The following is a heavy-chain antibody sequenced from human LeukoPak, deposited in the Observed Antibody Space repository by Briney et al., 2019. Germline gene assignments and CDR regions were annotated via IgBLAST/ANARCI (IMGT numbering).Heavy chain of an antibody. CDR3: ARDTPRGGSYHPTVDRSGYFDY. D-gene: IGHD1-26*01. V-gene: IGHV1-18*01. CDR2: ISAYNGNT. J-gene: IGHJ4*02. CDR1: GYTFTSYG. Sequence: GASVKVSCKASGYTFTSYGISWVRQAPGQGLEWMGWISAYNGNTNYAQKLQGRVTMTTDTSTSTAYMELRSLRSDDTAVYYCARDTPRGGSYHPTVDRSGYFDYWGQGTLVTVSS.